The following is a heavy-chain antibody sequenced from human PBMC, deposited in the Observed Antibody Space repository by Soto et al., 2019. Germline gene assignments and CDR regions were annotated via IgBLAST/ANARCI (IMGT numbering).Heavy chain of an antibody. CDR1: RFTFSNYG. CDR3: ARHPYGSAHYGMDV. Sequence: QVQLVEAGGGVVQPGRSLTLSCAASRFTFSNYGMHWVRQAPGKGLEWVAVIWYDGSYKYYADSVKGRFTISRDNSKNLLYLQMNSLRAEDTAVYYCARHPYGSAHYGMDVWGQGTTVTVSS. CDR2: IWYDGSYK. J-gene: IGHJ6*02. D-gene: IGHD3-10*01. V-gene: IGHV3-33*01.